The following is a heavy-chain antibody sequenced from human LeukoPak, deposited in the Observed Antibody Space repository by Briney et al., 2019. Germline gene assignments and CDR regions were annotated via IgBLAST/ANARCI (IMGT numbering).Heavy chain of an antibody. J-gene: IGHJ4*02. CDR2: IYTSGST. D-gene: IGHD3-22*01. Sequence: ASETLSLTCTVSGGSISSYYWSWIRQPPGKGLEWIGYIYTSGSTNYNPSLKSRVTISVDTSKNQFSLKLSSVTAADTAVYYCARLYHSSGYYFDYWGQGTLVTVSS. V-gene: IGHV4-4*09. CDR1: GGSISSYY. CDR3: ARLYHSSGYYFDY.